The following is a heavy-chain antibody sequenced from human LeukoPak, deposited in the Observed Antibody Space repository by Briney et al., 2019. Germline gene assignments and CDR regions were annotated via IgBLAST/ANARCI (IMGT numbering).Heavy chain of an antibody. J-gene: IGHJ4*02. V-gene: IGHV4-59*01. CDR3: ARDRHPGIAVD. CDR2: IYYSGST. Sequence: RPSETLSLTCTVSGGSISSYYWSWIRQPPGKGLEWIGYIYYSGSTNYNPSLKSRVTISVDTSKNQFSLKLSSVTAADTAVYYCARDRHPGIAVDWGQGTLVTVSS. D-gene: IGHD6-19*01. CDR1: GGSISSYY.